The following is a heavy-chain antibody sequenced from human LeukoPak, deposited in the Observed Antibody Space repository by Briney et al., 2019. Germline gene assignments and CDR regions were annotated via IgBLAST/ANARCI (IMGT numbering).Heavy chain of an antibody. CDR3: ARGGYYYDSSGYLDY. V-gene: IGHV1-69*04. CDR2: IIPILGIA. CDR1: GGTFSSYA. Sequence: ASVKVSCKASGGTFSSYAISWVRQAPGQGLEWMGRIIPILGIANYAQKFQGRVTITADKSTSTAYMELSSLRSEDTAVYYCARGGYYYDSSGYLDYWGQGTLVTVSS. J-gene: IGHJ4*02. D-gene: IGHD3-22*01.